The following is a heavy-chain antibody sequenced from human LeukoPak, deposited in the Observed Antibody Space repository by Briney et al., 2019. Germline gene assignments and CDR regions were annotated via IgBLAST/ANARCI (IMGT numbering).Heavy chain of an antibody. CDR1: GFTSSSYG. CDR3: RMDTAMAFDY. Sequence: PGGSLRLSCAASGFTSSSYGMSWVRQAPGKGLEWVSGISGSGVSTYYADSVKGRFTISRDNSKNTLYLQMNSLRAEDTAVYYCRMDTAMAFDYWGQGTLVTVSS. V-gene: IGHV3-23*01. CDR2: ISGSGVST. D-gene: IGHD5-18*01. J-gene: IGHJ4*02.